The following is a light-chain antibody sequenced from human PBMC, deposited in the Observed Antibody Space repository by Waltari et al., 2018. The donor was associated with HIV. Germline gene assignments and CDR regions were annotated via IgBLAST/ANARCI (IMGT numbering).Light chain of an antibody. CDR2: EVS. J-gene: IGLJ3*02. V-gene: IGLV2-14*01. CDR1: SSDVGRYNY. Sequence: QSALTQPASVSGSPGQSITISCTGTSSDVGRYNYVSWYQQHPDKAPKLMIYEVSNRPSGVSNRFSGSKSDNTASLTISGLQAEDEADYYSSSYRSSSTPLWVFGGGTKLTVL. CDR3: SSYRSSSTPLWV.